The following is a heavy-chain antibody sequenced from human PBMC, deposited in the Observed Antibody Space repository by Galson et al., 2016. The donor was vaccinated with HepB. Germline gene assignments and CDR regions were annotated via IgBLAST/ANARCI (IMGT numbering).Heavy chain of an antibody. CDR3: AKGGQWLLRGPGWFDP. Sequence: SLRLSCAASGFTFSSYAMSWVRQAPGKGLEWVSTINGSGATTYAADSVNGRFTMSRDNSKNTRYLQMNSQRVEDTAIYYCAKGGQWLLRGPGWFDPWGQGPRVSASS. D-gene: IGHD6-19*01. V-gene: IGHV3-23*01. CDR2: INGSGATT. CDR1: GFTFSSYA. J-gene: IGHJ5*02.